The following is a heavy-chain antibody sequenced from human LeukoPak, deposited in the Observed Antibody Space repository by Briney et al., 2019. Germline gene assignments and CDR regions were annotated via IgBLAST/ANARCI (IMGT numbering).Heavy chain of an antibody. Sequence: GRSLRLSCSASGFTFSSYSMNWVRQAPGKGLEWVSSISSSSSYIYYADSVKGRFTISRDNAKNSLYLQMNSLRAEDTAVYYCARGRVTAVAGSDYWGQGTLVTVSS. CDR3: ARGRVTAVAGSDY. V-gene: IGHV3-21*01. CDR2: ISSSSSYI. J-gene: IGHJ4*02. D-gene: IGHD6-19*01. CDR1: GFTFSSYS.